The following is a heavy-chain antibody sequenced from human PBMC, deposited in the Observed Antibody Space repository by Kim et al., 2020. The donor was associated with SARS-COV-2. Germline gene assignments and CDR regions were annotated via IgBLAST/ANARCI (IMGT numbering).Heavy chain of an antibody. CDR3: ARDAY. CDR2: INQDGNTK. Sequence: INQDGNTKSYVDSVKGRFTISKDKAKNSLYLQMTSLRVEDTAVYYCARDAYWGQGTLVTVSS. V-gene: IGHV3-7*01. J-gene: IGHJ4*02.